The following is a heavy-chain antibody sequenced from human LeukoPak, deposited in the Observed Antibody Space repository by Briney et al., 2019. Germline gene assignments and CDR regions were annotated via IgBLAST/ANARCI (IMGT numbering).Heavy chain of an antibody. Sequence: GGSLRLSCAASGFTFDDYAMHWVRQAPGKGLEWVSLISGDGGSTYYADSVKGRFTISRDNSKNSLYLQMNSLRTEDTALYYCAKGNGGDYYDSSGYYPGAFDIWGQGTMVTVSS. CDR3: AKGNGGDYYDSSGYYPGAFDI. D-gene: IGHD3-22*01. V-gene: IGHV3-43*02. CDR1: GFTFDDYA. J-gene: IGHJ3*02. CDR2: ISGDGGST.